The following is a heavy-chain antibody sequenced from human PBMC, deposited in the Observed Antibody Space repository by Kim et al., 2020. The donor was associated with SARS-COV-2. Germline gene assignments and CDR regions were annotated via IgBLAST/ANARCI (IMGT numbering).Heavy chain of an antibody. Sequence: AQKLQGRVTMTTDTSTSTAYMELRSLRSDDTAVYYCARDGAEEWRRYDYWGQGTLVTVSS. J-gene: IGHJ4*02. V-gene: IGHV1-18*01. D-gene: IGHD5-12*01. CDR3: ARDGAEEWRRYDY.